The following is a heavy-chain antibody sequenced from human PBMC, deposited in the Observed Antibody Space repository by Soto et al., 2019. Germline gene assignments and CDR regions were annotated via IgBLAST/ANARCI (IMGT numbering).Heavy chain of an antibody. CDR1: GFTFITYA. J-gene: IGHJ4*02. Sequence: PGGSLRLSCAACGFTFITYAMSWVPQAPGKXLEWVSVISGSGSSTYYADSVKGRFTISRDNSKNTLYLQMNSLRAEDTAVYYCAKDQGYCSGGNCYSLDHFDYWGQGTLVTVSS. CDR2: ISGSGSST. V-gene: IGHV3-23*01. CDR3: AKDQGYCSGGNCYSLDHFDY. D-gene: IGHD2-15*01.